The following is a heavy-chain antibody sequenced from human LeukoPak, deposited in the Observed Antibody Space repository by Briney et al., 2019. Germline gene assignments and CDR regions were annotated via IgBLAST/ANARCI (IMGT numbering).Heavy chain of an antibody. D-gene: IGHD3-22*01. J-gene: IGHJ3*02. Sequence: PSETLSLTCTVSGGSISSYYWSRIRQPAGKGLEWIGRIYTSGSTNYNPSLKSRVTMSVDTSKNQFSLKLSSVTAADTAVYYCARDTYDSSGYQSYDAFDIWGQGTMVTVSS. CDR1: GGSISSYY. CDR2: IYTSGST. V-gene: IGHV4-4*07. CDR3: ARDTYDSSGYQSYDAFDI.